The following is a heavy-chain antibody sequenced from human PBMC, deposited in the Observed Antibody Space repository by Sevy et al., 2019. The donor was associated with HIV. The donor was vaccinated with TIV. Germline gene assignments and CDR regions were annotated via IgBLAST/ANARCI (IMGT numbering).Heavy chain of an antibody. J-gene: IGHJ6*03. V-gene: IGHV4-59*01. CDR1: GGSISSYY. Sequence: SETLSLTCTVSGGSISSYYWSWIRQPPGKGLEWIGYIYYSGSTNYNPALKSRVTISVDTSKNQFSLKLSSVTAADTAVYYCARGTAKDTYYDFWSRYQQGYYYMDVWGKGTTVTVSS. D-gene: IGHD3-3*01. CDR2: IYYSGST. CDR3: ARGTAKDTYYDFWSRYQQGYYYMDV.